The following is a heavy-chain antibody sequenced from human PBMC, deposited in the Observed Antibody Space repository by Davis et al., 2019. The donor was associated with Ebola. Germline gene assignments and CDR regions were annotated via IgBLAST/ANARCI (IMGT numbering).Heavy chain of an antibody. CDR3: VKGYSSSPYYHYYGMHV. CDR1: GFTFSSYS. Sequence: GESLKISCAASGFTFSSYSMNWVRQAPGKGLEWVSYISSSSTTYYADSVKGRFSISRDNSKNTLYLQMSSLRAEDTAVYYCVKGYSSSPYYHYYGMHVWGQGTTVTVSS. CDR2: ISSSSTT. J-gene: IGHJ6*02. D-gene: IGHD6-6*01. V-gene: IGHV3-48*01.